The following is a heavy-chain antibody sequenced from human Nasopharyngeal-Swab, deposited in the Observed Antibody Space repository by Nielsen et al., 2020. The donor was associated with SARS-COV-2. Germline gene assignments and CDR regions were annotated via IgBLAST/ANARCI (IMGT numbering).Heavy chain of an antibody. CDR1: GGSISSSSYY. V-gene: IGHV4-39*01. J-gene: IGHJ3*02. CDR3: ARVPTEQYYDFWSGYQILDAFDI. D-gene: IGHD3-3*01. CDR2: IYYSGST. Sequence: SETLSLTCTVSGGSISSSSYYWGWIRQPPGKGLEWIGSIYYSGSTYYNPSLKSRVTISVDTSKNQFSLKLSSVTAADTAVYYCARVPTEQYYDFWSGYQILDAFDIWGQGTMVTVSS.